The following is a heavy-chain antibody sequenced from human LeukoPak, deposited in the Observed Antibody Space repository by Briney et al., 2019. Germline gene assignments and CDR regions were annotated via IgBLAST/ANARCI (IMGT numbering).Heavy chain of an antibody. J-gene: IGHJ5*02. CDR1: GYSFTSYW. CDR2: IYPGDSDT. Sequence: PGESLKISCNGAGYSFTSYWIGWVRQLPGKGLEWMGIIYPGDSDTRYSPSFQGQVTISADRSISTAYLQWSSLKASDTAMYYCARATGIAAAGTGNWFDPWGQGTLVTVSS. V-gene: IGHV5-51*01. CDR3: ARATGIAAAGTGNWFDP. D-gene: IGHD6-13*01.